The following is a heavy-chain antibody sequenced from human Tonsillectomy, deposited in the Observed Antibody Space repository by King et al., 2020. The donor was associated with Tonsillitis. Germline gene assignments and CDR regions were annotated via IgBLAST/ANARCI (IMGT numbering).Heavy chain of an antibody. Sequence: QLVQSGGGVVQPGRSLRLSCAASGFTFSSYAMHWVRQTPGKGLEWVTIISYDGSNKYYADSVKGRFTISRDNSKNTLYLQMNSLRVEDTAVYYCTREPDIGFDYWGQGTLVTVSS. V-gene: IGHV3-30*04. CDR2: ISYDGSNK. J-gene: IGHJ4*02. CDR1: GFTFSSYA. CDR3: TREPDIGFDY.